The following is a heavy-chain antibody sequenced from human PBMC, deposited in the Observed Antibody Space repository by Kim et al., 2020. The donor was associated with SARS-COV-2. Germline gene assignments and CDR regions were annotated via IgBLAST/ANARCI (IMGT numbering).Heavy chain of an antibody. V-gene: IGHV1-46*01. Sequence: TSYAQKRQGRVTMTRDTYTSTVYMELSSLGSEDTAVYYCARSSSSSHFDYWGQGTLVTVSS. CDR3: ARSSSSSHFDY. CDR2: T. D-gene: IGHD6-6*01. J-gene: IGHJ4*02.